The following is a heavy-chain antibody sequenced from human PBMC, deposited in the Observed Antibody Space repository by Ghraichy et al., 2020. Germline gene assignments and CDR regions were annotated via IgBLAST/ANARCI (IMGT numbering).Heavy chain of an antibody. CDR2: ISSSSSYI. V-gene: IGHV3-21*01. CDR3: ARDLYYDSSGYSPSYYGMDV. D-gene: IGHD3-22*01. CDR1: GFTFSSYS. J-gene: IGHJ6*02. Sequence: GGSLRLSCAASGFTFSSYSMNWVRQAPGKGLEWVSSISSSSSYIYYADSVKGRFTISRDNAKNSLYLQMNSLRAEDTAVYYCARDLYYDSSGYSPSYYGMDVWGQGTSVTVYS.